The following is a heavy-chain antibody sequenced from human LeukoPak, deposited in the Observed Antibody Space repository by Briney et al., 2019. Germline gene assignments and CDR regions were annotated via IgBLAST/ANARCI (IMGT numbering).Heavy chain of an antibody. D-gene: IGHD1-14*01. CDR3: ARREVYFDY. CDR1: GFTFSSYG. V-gene: IGHV3-30*02. J-gene: IGHJ4*02. CDR2: IPYDGSNK. Sequence: GGSLRLSCAASGFTFSSYGMHWVRQAPGKGLEWVAFIPYDGSNKYYADSVKGRFTISRDNSKNTLYLQMNSLRAEDTAVYYCARREVYFDYWGQGTLATVSS.